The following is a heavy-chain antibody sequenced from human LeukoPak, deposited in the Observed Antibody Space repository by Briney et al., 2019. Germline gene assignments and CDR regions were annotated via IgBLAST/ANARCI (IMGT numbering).Heavy chain of an antibody. CDR1: GFTFSSYA. V-gene: IGHV3-23*01. D-gene: IGHD6-6*01. CDR3: AKDLRRARGSSSWGDYFDY. Sequence: GGSLRLSCAASGFTFSSYAMSWVRQAPGKGLEWVSAISGSGGSTCYADSVKGRFTISRDNSKNTLYLQMNSLRAEDTAVYYCAKDLRRARGSSSWGDYFDYWGQGTLVTVSS. CDR2: ISGSGGST. J-gene: IGHJ4*02.